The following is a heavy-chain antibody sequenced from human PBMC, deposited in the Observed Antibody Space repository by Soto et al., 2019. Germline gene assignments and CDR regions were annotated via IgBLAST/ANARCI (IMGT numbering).Heavy chain of an antibody. Sequence: SETLSLTCTVSGGSISSSSYYWGWIRQPPGKGLEWIGSIYYSGSTYYNPSLKSRVTISVDTSKNQFSLKLSSVTAADTAVYYCARHVLSSGWQNNYYYYGMDVWGQGTTVT. CDR2: IYYSGST. V-gene: IGHV4-39*01. D-gene: IGHD6-19*01. CDR3: ARHVLSSGWQNNYYYYGMDV. CDR1: GGSISSSSYY. J-gene: IGHJ6*02.